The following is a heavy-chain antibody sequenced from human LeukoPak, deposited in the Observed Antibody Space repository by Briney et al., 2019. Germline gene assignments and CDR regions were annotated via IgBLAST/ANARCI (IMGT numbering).Heavy chain of an antibody. CDR1: GYTFTSYA. CDR2: INAGNGNT. J-gene: IGHJ6*02. Sequence: ASVKVSCKASGYTFTSYAMHWVRQAPGQRLEWMGWINAGNGNTKYSQKFQGRVTITRDTSASTAYMELSNLRSEDTAVYYCARDSSSGTGYYYYYYGMDVWGQGTTVTVSS. D-gene: IGHD6-6*01. CDR3: ARDSSSGTGYYYYYYGMDV. V-gene: IGHV1-3*01.